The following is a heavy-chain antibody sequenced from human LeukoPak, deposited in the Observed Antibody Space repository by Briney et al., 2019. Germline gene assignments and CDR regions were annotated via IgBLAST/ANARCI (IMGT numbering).Heavy chain of an antibody. CDR3: ARDVENYYDFRSGQTGAFDI. D-gene: IGHD3-3*01. Sequence: PGGSLRLSCAASGFTFSSYAMHWVRQAPGKGLEWVAVISYDGSNKYYADSVKGRFTISRDNSKNTLYLQMNSLRAEDTAVYYCARDVENYYDFRSGQTGAFDIWGQGTMVTVSS. CDR2: ISYDGSNK. CDR1: GFTFSSYA. V-gene: IGHV3-30-3*01. J-gene: IGHJ3*02.